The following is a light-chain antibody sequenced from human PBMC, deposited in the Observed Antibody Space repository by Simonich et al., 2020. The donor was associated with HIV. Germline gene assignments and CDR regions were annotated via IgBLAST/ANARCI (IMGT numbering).Light chain of an antibody. V-gene: IGLV2-14*01. CDR3: SSYTSSSTWV. CDR2: DVS. Sequence: QSALTQPASVSGSPGQSITISCTGTSSDVGGYNYVSWSQQHPGKAPNLIIYDVSKRPSGVSNRFSCSKSGNTASLTISGLQAEDEADYYCSSYTSSSTWVFGGGTRLTVL. J-gene: IGLJ3*02. CDR1: SSDVGGYNY.